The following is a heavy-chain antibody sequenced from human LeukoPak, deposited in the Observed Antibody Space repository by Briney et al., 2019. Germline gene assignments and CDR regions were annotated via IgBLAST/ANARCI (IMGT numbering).Heavy chain of an antibody. Sequence: ASVKVSCKASGYTFTGYYMHRVRQAPGQGLEWMGWINPNSGGTNYAQKFQGRVTMTRDTSISTAYMELSRLRSDDTAVYYCARVAVAGTPPWDYWGQGTLVTVSS. CDR1: GYTFTGYY. CDR3: ARVAVAGTPPWDY. J-gene: IGHJ4*02. CDR2: INPNSGGT. V-gene: IGHV1-2*02. D-gene: IGHD6-19*01.